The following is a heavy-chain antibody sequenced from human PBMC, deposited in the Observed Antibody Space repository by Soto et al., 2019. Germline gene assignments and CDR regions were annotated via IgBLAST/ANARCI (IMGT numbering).Heavy chain of an antibody. D-gene: IGHD2-21*02. CDR2: IYPGDSYT. CDR3: ALGCAGDCYSKLGDH. Sequence: EALKISCNVSVYSFTIYWIGWVRQMPGKGLEWMGIIYPGDSYTRYSPSFQGQVTISAYKSISTAYLQWSSLKASDTAMYYCALGCAGDCYSKLGDHWGPGTLVTAPQ. V-gene: IGHV5-51*01. CDR1: VYSFTIYW. J-gene: IGHJ4*02.